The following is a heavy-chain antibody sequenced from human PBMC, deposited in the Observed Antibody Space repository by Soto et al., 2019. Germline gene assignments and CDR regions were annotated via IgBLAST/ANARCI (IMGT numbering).Heavy chain of an antibody. CDR2: ISYDGSNK. D-gene: IGHD2-2*01. CDR3: ARDIVVSDQRKTYYYYYGMDV. J-gene: IGHJ6*02. V-gene: IGHV3-30-3*01. Sequence: QVQLVESGGGVVQPGRSLRLSCAASGFTFSSYAMHWVRQAPGKGLEWVAVISYDGSNKYYADSVKGRFTISRDNSKNTLYLQMNSLRAEDTAVYYCARDIVVSDQRKTYYYYYGMDVWGQGITVTVSS. CDR1: GFTFSSYA.